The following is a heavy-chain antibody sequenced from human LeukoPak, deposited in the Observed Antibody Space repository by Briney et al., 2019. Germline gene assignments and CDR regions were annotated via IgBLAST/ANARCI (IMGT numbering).Heavy chain of an antibody. CDR1: GDTFSSYA. CDR3: AREETTVRGRWFDP. Sequence: RASVKVSCKASGDTFSSYAISWVRQPPGQGLEWMGGIIPIFGTANYAQKFQGRVTITTDESTSTVYMELSSLRSEDTAVYYCAREETTVRGRWFDPWGQGTLVTVSS. J-gene: IGHJ5*02. V-gene: IGHV1-69*05. CDR2: IIPIFGTA. D-gene: IGHD4-11*01.